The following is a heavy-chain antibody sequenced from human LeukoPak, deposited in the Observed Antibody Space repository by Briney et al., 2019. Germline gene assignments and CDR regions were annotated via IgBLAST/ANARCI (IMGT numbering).Heavy chain of an antibody. D-gene: IGHD6-25*01. Sequence: PSETLSLTCTVSGGSISSYYWSWIRQPPGKGLEWIGYIYYSGSTNYNPSLKSRVTISVDTSKNQFSLKLSSVTAADTAVYYCARVGNSAGLSVWFDPWGQGTLVTVSS. CDR3: ARVGNSAGLSVWFDP. CDR2: IYYSGST. CDR1: GGSISSYY. V-gene: IGHV4-59*01. J-gene: IGHJ5*02.